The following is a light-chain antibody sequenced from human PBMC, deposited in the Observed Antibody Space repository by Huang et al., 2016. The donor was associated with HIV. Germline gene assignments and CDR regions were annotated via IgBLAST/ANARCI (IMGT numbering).Light chain of an antibody. V-gene: IGKV1-NL1*01. J-gene: IGKJ1*01. Sequence: DIQMTQSPLSLSASVGDRVTITCRASQGIRNSVAWYQQKPGKAPKLLVYAASRLESGVPSWFSGRGSGTNFTLTISSLQPEDFATYYCQQYHSSWTFGQGTKVEIK. CDR3: QQYHSSWT. CDR2: AAS. CDR1: QGIRNS.